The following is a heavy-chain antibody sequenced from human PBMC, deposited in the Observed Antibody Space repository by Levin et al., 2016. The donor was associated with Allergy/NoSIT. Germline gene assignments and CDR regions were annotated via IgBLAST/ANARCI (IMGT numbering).Heavy chain of an antibody. Sequence: WIRQPPGKGLEWVSYISSSSSYTNYADSVKGRFTISRDNAKNSLYLQMNSLRAEDTAVYYCARVDFPRIVGATTADYWGQGTLVTVSS. CDR3: ARVDFPRIVGATTADY. V-gene: IGHV3-11*05. D-gene: IGHD1-26*01. CDR2: ISSSSSYT. J-gene: IGHJ4*02.